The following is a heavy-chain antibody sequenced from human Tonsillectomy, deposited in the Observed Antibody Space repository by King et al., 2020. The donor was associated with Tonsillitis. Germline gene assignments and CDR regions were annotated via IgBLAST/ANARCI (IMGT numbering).Heavy chain of an antibody. Sequence: QLQESGPGLVKSSETLSLTCTVSGGSVSSSTHYWSWIRQPPGKGLEWIGYIYYTGSTNYNSSLKSRATISVDTSKNQFSLKLSSVTAADTAVYYCARDEGASGDSGAAFDIWGQGTMVTVSS. D-gene: IGHD4-17*01. J-gene: IGHJ3*02. CDR2: IYYTGST. CDR1: GGSVSSSTHY. CDR3: ARDEGASGDSGAAFDI. V-gene: IGHV4-61*01.